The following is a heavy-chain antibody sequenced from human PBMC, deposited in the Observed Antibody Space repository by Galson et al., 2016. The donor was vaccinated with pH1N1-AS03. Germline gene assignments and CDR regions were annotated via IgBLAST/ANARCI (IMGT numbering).Heavy chain of an antibody. CDR2: ISWDDSN. CDR1: GFSLTSAKMG. CDR3: GNSVEGV. V-gene: IGHV2-5*02. J-gene: IGHJ3*01. Sequence: PALVKPTQTLTLTCTYSGFSLTSAKMGVGWIRQPPGKALEYLALISWDDSNLYSPPLRSRLTITKDTSRNQVVLSMTNMQPVDTCTYYCGNSVEGVWGQGIKVTVSS.